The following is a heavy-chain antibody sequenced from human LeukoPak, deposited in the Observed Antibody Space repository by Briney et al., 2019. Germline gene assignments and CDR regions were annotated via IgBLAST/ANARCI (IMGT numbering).Heavy chain of an antibody. J-gene: IGHJ4*02. CDR1: GFTFSSYW. Sequence: GRSLRLSCSASGFTFSSYWMSWARQAPGKGLEWVANIKQDGSAKYYVDSVNGRFTISRDNAKNSLYLQMNSLRAEDTAVYYCARAVLRCLEWSDSGYFDYWGQGTLVSVSS. CDR3: ARAVLRCLEWSDSGYFDY. V-gene: IGHV3-7*01. D-gene: IGHD3-3*01. CDR2: IKQDGSAK.